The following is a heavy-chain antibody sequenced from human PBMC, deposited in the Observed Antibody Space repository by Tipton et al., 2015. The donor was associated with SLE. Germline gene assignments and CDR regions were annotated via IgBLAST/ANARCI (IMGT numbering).Heavy chain of an antibody. D-gene: IGHD4-17*01. J-gene: IGHJ3*02. CDR3: ARDPFLLDDYGDYDSGAFDI. Sequence: QSGPEVKKPGASVKVSCKASGYTFSSYGISWVREAPGQGLEWMGWISGYNGNTKYTQKPQGRVTMTTDTSTSTAYMEVRSLRSDDTAVYYCARDPFLLDDYGDYDSGAFDIWGQGTMVTVSS. V-gene: IGHV1-18*01. CDR1: GYTFSSYG. CDR2: ISGYNGNT.